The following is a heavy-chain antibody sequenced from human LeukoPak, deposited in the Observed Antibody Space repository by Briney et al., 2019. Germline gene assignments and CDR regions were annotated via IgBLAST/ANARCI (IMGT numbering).Heavy chain of an antibody. D-gene: IGHD3-22*01. V-gene: IGHV3-23*01. CDR1: GFTFSSYA. CDR3: ALYDSSGYYVNYFDY. J-gene: IGHJ4*02. Sequence: GGSLRLSYAASGFTFSSYAMSWVRQAPGKGLEWVSAISGSGGSTYYADSVKGRFTISRDNSKNTLYLQMNSLRAEDTAVYYCALYDSSGYYVNYFDYWGQGTLVTVSS. CDR2: ISGSGGST.